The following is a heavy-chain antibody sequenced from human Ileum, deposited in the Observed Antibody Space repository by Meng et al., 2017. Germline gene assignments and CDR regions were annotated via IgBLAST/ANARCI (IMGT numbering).Heavy chain of an antibody. Sequence: PEAGPGLGEPSGTLSPTCVVSGDSISSSNWWNWVRQPPGKGLEWNGEIFHTGSTNYNPSLKSRVTISADKSKNQFSLNLSSVTAADTAVYYCATNKNKKIDYWGQGTLVTVSS. CDR2: IFHTGST. CDR1: GDSISSSNW. V-gene: IGHV4-4*02. CDR3: ATNKNKKIDY. D-gene: IGHD2/OR15-2a*01. J-gene: IGHJ4*02.